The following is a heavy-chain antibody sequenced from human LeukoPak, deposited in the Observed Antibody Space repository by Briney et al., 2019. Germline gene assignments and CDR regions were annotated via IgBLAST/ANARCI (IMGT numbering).Heavy chain of an antibody. CDR1: GGSISSDGYY. CDR2: IYYSGST. D-gene: IGHD1-14*01. V-gene: IGHV4-31*03. CDR3: ATRRTGGSGAFDI. J-gene: IGHJ3*02. Sequence: ASETLSLTCTVSGGSISSDGYYWSWIRQHPGKGLEWIGYIYYSGSTYYNPSLKSRVTISVDTSKNQFSLKLSSVTAADTAVYYCATRRTGGSGAFDIWGQGTMVTVSS.